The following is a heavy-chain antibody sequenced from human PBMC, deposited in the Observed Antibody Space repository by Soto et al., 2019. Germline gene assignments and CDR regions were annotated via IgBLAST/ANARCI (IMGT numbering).Heavy chain of an antibody. CDR3: ARDFAQLGNDY. V-gene: IGHV3-33*01. CDR1: GFTFSSYG. CDR2: IWYDGSNK. Sequence: QVQLVESGGGVVQPGRSLRLSCAASGFTFSSYGMHWVRQAPGKGLEWVAVIWYDGSNKYYADSVKGRFTISRDNSKNTLYLQMNRLRAEDTAVYYCARDFAQLGNDYWGQGTLVTVSS. D-gene: IGHD6-13*01. J-gene: IGHJ4*02.